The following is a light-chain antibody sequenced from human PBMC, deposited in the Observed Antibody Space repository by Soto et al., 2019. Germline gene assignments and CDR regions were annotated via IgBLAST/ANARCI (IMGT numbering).Light chain of an antibody. Sequence: QSALTQPPSASGSPGQSVTISCTGTDSDVGGYNFVSWYQQHPGRAPKLMIYEVYQRPSGVPDRFSGSKSGNTASLTVSGLQAEHEANYYCSSYAASDNFVIFGGGTKLTVL. CDR3: SSYAASDNFVI. J-gene: IGLJ2*01. V-gene: IGLV2-8*01. CDR2: EVY. CDR1: DSDVGGYNF.